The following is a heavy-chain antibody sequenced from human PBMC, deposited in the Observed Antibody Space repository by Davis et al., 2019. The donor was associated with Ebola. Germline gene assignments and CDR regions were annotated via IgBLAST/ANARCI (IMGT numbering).Heavy chain of an antibody. Sequence: PGGSLRLSCTVFGGSFTTYYWSWIRQPPGKGLEWIGYIEHHGRTEYIPSFSSRVTISVDTSKNQFSLKLRSVTAADTAVYYCARGVYGAFFDSWGQGALVTVSS. CDR3: ARGVYGAFFDS. D-gene: IGHD4-17*01. V-gene: IGHV4-59*01. CDR2: IEHHGRT. CDR1: GGSFTTYY. J-gene: IGHJ4*02.